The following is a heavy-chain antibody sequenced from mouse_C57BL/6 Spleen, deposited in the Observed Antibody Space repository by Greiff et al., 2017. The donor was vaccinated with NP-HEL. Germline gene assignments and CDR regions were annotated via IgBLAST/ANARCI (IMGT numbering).Heavy chain of an antibody. CDR3: ARELGPWYFDV. V-gene: IGHV5-16*01. D-gene: IGHD4-1*01. CDR1: GFTFSDYY. J-gene: IGHJ1*03. Sequence: EVKLMESEGGLVQPGSSMKLSCTASGFTFSDYYMAWVRQVPEKGLEWVANINYDGSSTYYLDSLKSRFIISRDNAKNILYLQMSSLKSEDTATYYCARELGPWYFDVWGTGTTVTVSS. CDR2: INYDGSST.